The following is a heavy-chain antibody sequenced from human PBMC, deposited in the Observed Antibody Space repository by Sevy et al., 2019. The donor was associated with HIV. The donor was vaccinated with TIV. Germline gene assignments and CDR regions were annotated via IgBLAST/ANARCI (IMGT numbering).Heavy chain of an antibody. D-gene: IGHD2-15*01. Sequence: ASVKVSCKVSGYTLTELSMHWVRQAPGKGLEWMGGFDPEDGETVYAQKFQGRVTVTEDTSTDTAYMELSRLRSEDTAVYYCATNSRYFSGSTFYSAEGLFDPWGQGTLVTVSS. CDR3: ATNSRYFSGSTFYSAEGLFDP. V-gene: IGHV1-24*01. CDR1: GYTLTELS. CDR2: FDPEDGET. J-gene: IGHJ5*02.